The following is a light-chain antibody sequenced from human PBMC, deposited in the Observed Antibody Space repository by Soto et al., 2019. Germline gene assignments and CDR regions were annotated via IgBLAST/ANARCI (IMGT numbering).Light chain of an antibody. Sequence: DIQMTQSPSSLSASVGDRVTITCQASQDISNYLNWYQQKPGKAPKLLIYDASNLETGVPSRFXGRGSGTDFTFTISSLQPEDIATYYCQQYDNRPMYTFGQGTKLEIK. CDR3: QQYDNRPMYT. J-gene: IGKJ2*01. CDR2: DAS. CDR1: QDISNY. V-gene: IGKV1-33*01.